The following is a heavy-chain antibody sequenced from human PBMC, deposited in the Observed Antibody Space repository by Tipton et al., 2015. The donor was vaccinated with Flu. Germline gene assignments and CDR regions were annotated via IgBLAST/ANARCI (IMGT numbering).Heavy chain of an antibody. CDR1: GYSISSGYY. D-gene: IGHD3-3*01. CDR2: IYYSGST. J-gene: IGHJ5*02. V-gene: IGHV4-38-2*02. CDR3: ARDRDYYDFWSGYYREHWFDP. Sequence: TLSLTCTVSGYSISSGYYWGWIRQPPGKGLEWIGSIYYSGSTYYNPSLKSRVTISVDTSKNQFSLKLSSVTAADTAVYYCARDRDYYDFWSGYYREHWFDPWGQGTLVTVSS.